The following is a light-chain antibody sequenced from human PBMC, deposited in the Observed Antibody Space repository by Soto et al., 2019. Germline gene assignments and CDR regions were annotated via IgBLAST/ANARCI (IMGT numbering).Light chain of an antibody. Sequence: EVVLTQSPATLSLSPGDRATLSCRASQSISNYLAWYQQRLGQAPRLLIYDASNRATGIPARFSGSGSGTDFTLTISSLEPEDFAVYYCQQRTNWVTFGGGTRVESK. V-gene: IGKV3-11*01. CDR1: QSISNY. CDR3: QQRTNWVT. CDR2: DAS. J-gene: IGKJ4*01.